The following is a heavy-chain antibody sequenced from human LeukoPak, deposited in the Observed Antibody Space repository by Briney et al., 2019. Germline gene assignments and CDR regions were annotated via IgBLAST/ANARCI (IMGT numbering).Heavy chain of an antibody. CDR3: ARDPTNYYDSSGYYLD. V-gene: IGHV4-34*01. D-gene: IGHD3-22*01. CDR2: INHRGST. J-gene: IGHJ4*02. CDR1: GGSLSGYY. Sequence: SETLSLTCAVCGGSLSGYYWSWIRQPPGKGLEWLGEINHRGSTNYNPSLKSRVTISVDTSKNQFSLKLGSVTAADTAVYYCARDPTNYYDSSGYYLDWGQGTLVTVSS.